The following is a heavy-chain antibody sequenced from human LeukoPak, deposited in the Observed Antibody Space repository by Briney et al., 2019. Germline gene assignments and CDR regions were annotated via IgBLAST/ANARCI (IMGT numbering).Heavy chain of an antibody. CDR1: GYTFTSYY. J-gene: IGHJ6*02. CDR2: INPSSGDT. D-gene: IGHD1-1*01. Sequence: ASVKVSCKASGYTFTSYYMHWVRQAPGQGLEWLGWINPSSGDTNYAQNFQGRVTMTRDTSISTAYMELSRLRSDDTAVYYCATEYNWNEGDYYGMDVWGQGTTVTVSS. CDR3: ATEYNWNEGDYYGMDV. V-gene: IGHV1-2*02.